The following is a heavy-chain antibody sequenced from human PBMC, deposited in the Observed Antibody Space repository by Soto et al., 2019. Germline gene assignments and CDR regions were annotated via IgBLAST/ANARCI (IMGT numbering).Heavy chain of an antibody. V-gene: IGHV3-30*18. J-gene: IGHJ6*02. Sequence: GGSLRLSCVASGFTFGSHGMHWVRQAPGKGLEWVAVISYDETNEHYVDSVKGRSTISRDNSKSILYLQMNRLRPEDTAVYKCAKDLRTTISDYGMDVWGQGTTVTVSS. CDR1: GFTFGSHG. CDR2: ISYDETNE. CDR3: AKDLRTTISDYGMDV.